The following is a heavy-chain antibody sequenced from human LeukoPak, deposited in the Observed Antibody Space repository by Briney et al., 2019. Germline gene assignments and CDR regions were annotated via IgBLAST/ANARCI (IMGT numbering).Heavy chain of an antibody. CDR3: ARRGPPRTMLRGVKSGWFDP. J-gene: IGHJ5*02. Sequence: SETLSLTCTVSGGSISSYYWSWIRQPPGKGLDWIGYIYYSGSTNYNPSLKSRVTISIDTSKNQFSLKLSSVTAADTAVYYCARRGPPRTMLRGVKSGWFDPWGQGTLVTVSS. CDR2: IYYSGST. V-gene: IGHV4-59*12. CDR1: GGSISSYY. D-gene: IGHD3-10*01.